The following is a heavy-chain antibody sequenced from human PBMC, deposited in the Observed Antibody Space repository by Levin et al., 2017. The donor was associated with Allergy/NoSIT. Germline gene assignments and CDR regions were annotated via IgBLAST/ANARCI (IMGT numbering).Heavy chain of an antibody. D-gene: IGHD2-2*01. J-gene: IGHJ3*02. CDR1: GGSISSSSYY. V-gene: IGHV4-39*01. CDR3: ARRSLVPAASFSPTPNDAFDI. Sequence: SETLSLTCTVSGGSISSSSYYWGWIRQPPGKGLEWIGSIYYSGSTYYNPSLKSRVTISVDTSKNQFSLKLSSVTAADTAVYYCARRSLVPAASFSPTPNDAFDIWGQGTMVTVSS. CDR2: IYYSGST.